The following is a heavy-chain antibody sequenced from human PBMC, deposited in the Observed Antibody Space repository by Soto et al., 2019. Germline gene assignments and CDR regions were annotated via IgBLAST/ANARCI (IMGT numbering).Heavy chain of an antibody. CDR3: AHSRCGGDCLRSYSSHYYYGMDV. J-gene: IGHJ6*02. CDR1: GFSLSTGGVG. Sequence: QITLKESGPTLVKPTQTLTLTCTFSGFSLSTGGVGVGWIRQPPGKALEWLALIYWDDDKRYSPSLKSRLTATKDTSKHQVVLTTTNMDPVDTATYYCAHSRCGGDCLRSYSSHYYYGMDVWGQGTTVTVSS. V-gene: IGHV2-5*02. D-gene: IGHD2-21*02. CDR2: IYWDDDK.